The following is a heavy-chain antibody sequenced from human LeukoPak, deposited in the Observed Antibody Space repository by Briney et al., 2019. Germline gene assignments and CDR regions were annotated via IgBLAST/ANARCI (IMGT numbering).Heavy chain of an antibody. CDR1: GGSFSGYY. J-gene: IGHJ6*02. D-gene: IGHD2-2*01. CDR2: INHSGST. CDR3: ARVRCSSTSCRDFYGMDV. V-gene: IGHV4-34*01. Sequence: PSETLSLTCAVYGGSFSGYYWSWIRQPPGKGLEWIGEINHSGSTNYNPSLKSRVTISVDTSKNQFSLKLSSVTAADTAVYYCARVRCSSTSCRDFYGMDVWGQGTTVTVSS.